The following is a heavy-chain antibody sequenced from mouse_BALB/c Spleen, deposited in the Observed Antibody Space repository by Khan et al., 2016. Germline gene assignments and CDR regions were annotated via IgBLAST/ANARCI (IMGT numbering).Heavy chain of an antibody. CDR3: ARGDPYYAMDY. CDR1: GFNIKDTY. D-gene: IGHD3-3*01. V-gene: IGHV14-3*02. Sequence: VQLKQSGAELVKPGASVKLSCTASGFNIKDTYMHWVKQRPEQGLEWIGRIDPANGNTKYDPKFQGKATITADTSSNTAYLQPSSLTSEDTAVYYCARGDPYYAMDYWGQGTSVTVSS. CDR2: IDPANGNT. J-gene: IGHJ4*01.